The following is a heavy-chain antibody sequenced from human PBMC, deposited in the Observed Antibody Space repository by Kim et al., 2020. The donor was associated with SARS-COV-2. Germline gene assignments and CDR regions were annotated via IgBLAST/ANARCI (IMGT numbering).Heavy chain of an antibody. V-gene: IGHV3-23*01. CDR2: ILGRDGST. CDR1: GFPFSTYD. Sequence: GGSLRLSCAASGFPFSTYDMSWVRQAPGKGLEWVSAILGRDGSTFYADSVKGRFTISRDNSKNTLFLQLNSLRAEVTALYYCARKSSRRADYWGQGTLVT. D-gene: IGHD2-2*01. CDR3: ARKSSRRADY. J-gene: IGHJ4*02.